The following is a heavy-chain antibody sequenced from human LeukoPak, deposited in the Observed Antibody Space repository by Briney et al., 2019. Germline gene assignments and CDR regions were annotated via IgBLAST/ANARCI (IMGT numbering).Heavy chain of an antibody. CDR2: ISSSSSYI. J-gene: IGHJ4*02. V-gene: IGHV3-21*01. CDR1: GFTFSSYS. D-gene: IGHD1-1*01. Sequence: PGGSLRLSCAASGFTFSSYSMNWVRQAPGKGLEWVSSISSSSSYIYYADSVKGRFTISRDNAKNSLYLQMNSLRAEDTAVYYCARDRSGWAGTVDYWGQGTLVTVSS. CDR3: ARDRSGWAGTVDY.